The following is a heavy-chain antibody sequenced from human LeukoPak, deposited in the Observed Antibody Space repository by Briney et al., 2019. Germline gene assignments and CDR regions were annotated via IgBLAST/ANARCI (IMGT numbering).Heavy chain of an antibody. CDR2: ISYDGSNK. CDR1: GFTFSSYG. CDR3: ARLCSCSTGNYFDY. Sequence: QTGGSLRLSCAASGFTFSSYGMHWVRQAPGKGLEWVAVISYDGSNKYYADSVKGRFTISRDNSKNTLYLQMNSLRAEDTAVYYCARLCSCSTGNYFDYWGQGTLVTVSS. V-gene: IGHV3-30*03. D-gene: IGHD2-15*01. J-gene: IGHJ4*02.